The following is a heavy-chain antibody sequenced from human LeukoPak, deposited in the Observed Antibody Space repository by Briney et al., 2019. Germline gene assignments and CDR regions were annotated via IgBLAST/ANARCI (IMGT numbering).Heavy chain of an antibody. J-gene: IGHJ3*02. CDR1: GFTFRSYA. CDR3: AREGGDTDAFDT. Sequence: GGSLRLSCAASGFTFRSYAIHWVRQAPGKGLEYVAAISTNGGSTYYANSVRGRFTISRDKSKHTLYLQMGSLRAEDMAVYYCAREGGDTDAFDTWGQGTMVTVSS. CDR2: ISTNGGST. D-gene: IGHD2-21*02. V-gene: IGHV3-64*01.